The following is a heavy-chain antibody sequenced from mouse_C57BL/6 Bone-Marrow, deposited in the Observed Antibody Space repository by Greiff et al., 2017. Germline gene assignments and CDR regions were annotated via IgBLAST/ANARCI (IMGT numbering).Heavy chain of an antibody. V-gene: IGHV7-1*01. J-gene: IGHJ2*01. CDR1: GFTFSDFY. CDR2: SSNKANDYTT. CDR3: ARDLWRGYFDC. Sequence: EVKLVESGGGLVQSGRSLRLSCATSGFTFSDFYMEWVRQAPGKGLEWIAASSNKANDYTTDYSASVKGRFIVSRDTSPSILYLQMNALRAEDTAIYYCARDLWRGYFDCWGRGTALTVSS.